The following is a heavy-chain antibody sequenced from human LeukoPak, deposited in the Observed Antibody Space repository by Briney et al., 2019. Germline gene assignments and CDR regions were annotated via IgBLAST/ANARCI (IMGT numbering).Heavy chain of an antibody. CDR1: GFTFSSYG. CDR2: ISYDGSNK. Sequence: GGSLRLSCAASGFTFSSYGMHWVRQAPGKGLEWVAVISYDGSNKYYADSVKGRFTISRDNSKNTLYLQMSSLRAEDTAVYYCAKVSGGGDAFDIWGQGTMVTVSS. J-gene: IGHJ3*02. V-gene: IGHV3-30*18. CDR3: AKVSGGGDAFDI. D-gene: IGHD2-15*01.